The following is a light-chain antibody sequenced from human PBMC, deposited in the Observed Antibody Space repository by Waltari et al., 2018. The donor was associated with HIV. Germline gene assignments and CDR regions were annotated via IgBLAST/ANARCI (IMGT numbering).Light chain of an antibody. V-gene: IGLV2-14*01. J-gene: IGLJ1*01. CDR2: EVN. CDR1: SRDVGSYNF. Sequence: QSALTQPASVSGSPGQSITISCTGTSRDVGSYNFVPWYQQEPGKAHKLMIYEVNNRPSGISNRFSGSKSGNTASLTISGLQAEDEADYYCSSLTSGSTRYVFGTGTKVTVL. CDR3: SSLTSGSTRYV.